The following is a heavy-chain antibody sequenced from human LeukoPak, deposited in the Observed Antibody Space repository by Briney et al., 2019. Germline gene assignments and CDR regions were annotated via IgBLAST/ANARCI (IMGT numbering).Heavy chain of an antibody. CDR2: IYYSGST. Sequence: SETLSLTCTVSGGSISSSSYYWGWLRPPPGKGLEWIGSIYYSGSTYYNPSLKSRVTMSVDTSKNQFSLKLSSVTAADTAVYYGARAGIVVVTAYYYYGMDVWGQGTTVTVSS. CDR1: GGSISSSSYY. D-gene: IGHD3-22*01. CDR3: ARAGIVVVTAYYYYGMDV. V-gene: IGHV4-39*07. J-gene: IGHJ6*02.